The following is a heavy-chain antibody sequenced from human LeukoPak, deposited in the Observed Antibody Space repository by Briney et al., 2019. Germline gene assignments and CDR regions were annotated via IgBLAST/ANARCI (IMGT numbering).Heavy chain of an antibody. CDR2: ISGSGGST. CDR3: ARGSDSSSWYGIDY. V-gene: IGHV3-23*01. J-gene: IGHJ4*02. CDR1: GFTFSSYA. D-gene: IGHD6-13*01. Sequence: PGGSLRLSCAASGFTFSSYAMSWVRQAPGKGLEWVSAISGSGGSTYYADSVKGRFTISRDNSKNTLYLQMNCLRAEDTAVYYCARGSDSSSWYGIDYWGQGTLVTVSS.